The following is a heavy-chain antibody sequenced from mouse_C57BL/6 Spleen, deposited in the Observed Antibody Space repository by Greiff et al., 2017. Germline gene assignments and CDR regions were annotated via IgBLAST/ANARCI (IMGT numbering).Heavy chain of an antibody. CDR1: GYSFTGYY. CDR2: INPSTGGT. D-gene: IGHD2-4*01. J-gene: IGHJ4*01. CDR3: ARRYDYDYYAMDY. Sequence: LVESGPELVKPGASVKISCKASGYSFTGYYMNWVKQSPEKSLEWIGEINPSTGGTTYNQKFKAKATLTVDKSSSTAYMQLKSLTSEDSAVYYCARRYDYDYYAMDYWGQGTSVTVSS. V-gene: IGHV1-42*01.